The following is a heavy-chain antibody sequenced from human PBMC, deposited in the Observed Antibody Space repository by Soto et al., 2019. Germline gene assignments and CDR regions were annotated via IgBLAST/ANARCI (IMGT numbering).Heavy chain of an antibody. V-gene: IGHV1-69*05. D-gene: IGHD6-13*01. Sequence: ASVKVSCKASGGTFSSYAISWVRQAPGQGLEWMGGIIPIFGNTKYSQKFQGRVTITRDTSASTAYMELSSLRSEDTAVYYCARASMGIAYYYYGMDVWGQGTTVTVSS. CDR1: GGTFSSYA. CDR2: IIPIFGNT. CDR3: ARASMGIAYYYYGMDV. J-gene: IGHJ6*02.